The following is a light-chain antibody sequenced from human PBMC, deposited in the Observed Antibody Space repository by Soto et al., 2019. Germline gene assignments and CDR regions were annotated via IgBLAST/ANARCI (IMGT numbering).Light chain of an antibody. CDR1: QDIRKY. J-gene: IGKJ3*01. V-gene: IGKV1-33*01. CDR2: GAS. CDR3: QHYDHLPPFT. Sequence: DIQMTQSPSSLSASVGDRVTITCQASQDIRKYLSWYQQKPGKAPKLLIYGASYLETGVPSRFSGSGYGTDFTFTIRSLQPEDIATYYCQHYDHLPPFTFGPGTKVAIK.